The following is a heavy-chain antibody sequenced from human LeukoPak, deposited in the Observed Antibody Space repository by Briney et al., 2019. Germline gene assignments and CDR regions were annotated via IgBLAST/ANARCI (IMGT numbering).Heavy chain of an antibody. Sequence: PGGSLRLSCTMSGFSNDWMAWVRQAPEKGLEWVATINQDGSQKYYVDSMKGRLTISRDNAKNSLYLQLTSLRADDTAVYYCAREIREAAVSNWGQGTLVTVSA. D-gene: IGHD6-13*01. CDR1: GFSNDW. CDR2: INQDGSQK. V-gene: IGHV3-7*01. CDR3: AREIREAAVSN. J-gene: IGHJ4*02.